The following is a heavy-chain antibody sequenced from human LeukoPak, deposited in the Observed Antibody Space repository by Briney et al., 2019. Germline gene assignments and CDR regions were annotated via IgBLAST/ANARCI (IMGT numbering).Heavy chain of an antibody. D-gene: IGHD3-10*01. Sequence: GGSLRLSCAASGFTFDDYGMSWVRQAPGKGLEWVSGINWNGGSTGYADSVKGRLTISRDNAKNSLYLQMNSLRAEDTALYYCARRRVTLVRGVDITSYYFDYWGQGTLVTVSS. CDR2: INWNGGST. CDR1: GFTFDDYG. J-gene: IGHJ4*02. CDR3: ARRRVTLVRGVDITSYYFDY. V-gene: IGHV3-20*04.